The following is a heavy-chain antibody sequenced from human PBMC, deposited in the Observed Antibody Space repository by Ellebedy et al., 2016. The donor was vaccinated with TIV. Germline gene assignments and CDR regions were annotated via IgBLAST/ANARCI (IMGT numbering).Heavy chain of an antibody. CDR3: ARAPRDSSGYYLRYMDV. V-gene: IGHV4-38-2*02. CDR2: IHHSGST. J-gene: IGHJ6*03. D-gene: IGHD3-22*01. CDR1: GYSISSNCY. Sequence: SETLSLTCTVSGYSISSNCYWGWIRQPPGKGLEYIGSIHHSGSTYYNPSLKSRVTLSVDPSKNQFSLRLSSMTAADTAVYYCARAPRDSSGYYLRYMDVWGKGTTVTVSS.